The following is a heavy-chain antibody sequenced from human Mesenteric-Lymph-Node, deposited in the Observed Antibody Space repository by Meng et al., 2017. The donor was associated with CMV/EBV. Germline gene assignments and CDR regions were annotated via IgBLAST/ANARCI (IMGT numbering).Heavy chain of an antibody. D-gene: IGHD6-6*01. V-gene: IGHV1-46*01. CDR2: INPSGGST. CDR3: ARDLFFEPPSQQLVQIYYGMDV. Sequence: ASVKVSCKASGYTFTSYYMHWVRQAPGQGLEWMGIINPSGGSTSYAQKFQGRVTMTRDTSTSTVYMELSSLRSEDTAVYYCARDLFFEPPSQQLVQIYYGMDVWGQGTTVTVSS. CDR1: GYTFTSYY. J-gene: IGHJ6*02.